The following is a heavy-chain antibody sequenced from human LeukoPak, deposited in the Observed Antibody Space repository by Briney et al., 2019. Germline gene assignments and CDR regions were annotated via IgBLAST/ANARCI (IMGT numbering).Heavy chain of an antibody. V-gene: IGHV4-4*07. CDR3: ARGSWYGFLDY. D-gene: IGHD6-13*01. Sequence: YXSWIRXPAGKGLEWIGRIYTSGSTNYNPSLKSRVTMSVDTSKNQFSLKLSSVTAADTAVYYCARGSWYGFLDYWGQGTLVTVSS. CDR2: IYTSGST. CDR1: Y. J-gene: IGHJ4*02.